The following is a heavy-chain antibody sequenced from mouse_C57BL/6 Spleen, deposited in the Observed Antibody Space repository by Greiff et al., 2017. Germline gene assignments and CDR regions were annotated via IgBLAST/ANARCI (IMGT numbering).Heavy chain of an antibody. CDR2: IYPGGGYT. CDR3: ARLAVVAYYFDY. V-gene: IGHV1-63*01. D-gene: IGHD1-1*01. J-gene: IGHJ2*01. CDR1: GYTFTNYW. Sequence: VQLQQSGAELVRPGTSVKMSCKASGYTFTNYWIGWAKQRPGHGLEWIGDIYPGGGYTNHNEKFKGKATLTADKSSSTAYMQFSSLTSEDSAIYYCARLAVVAYYFDYWGQGTTLTVSS.